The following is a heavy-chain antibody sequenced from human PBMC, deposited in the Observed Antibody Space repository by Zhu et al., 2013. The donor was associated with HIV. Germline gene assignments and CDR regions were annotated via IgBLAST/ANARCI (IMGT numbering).Heavy chain of an antibody. J-gene: IGHJ6*03. V-gene: IGHV1-18*01. Sequence: QVQLVQSGAEVKKPGASVKVSCKASGYTFNTHGINWVRQAPGQGLEWMGWISAYNGNTNYAQKLQGRVTMITDTSTSTAYMELRSLRSDDTALYYCARGPVEPAATAIYYYMDVWGTGTAGHRLL. CDR1: GYTFNTHG. CDR3: ARGPVEPAATAIYYYMDV. CDR2: ISAYNGNT. D-gene: IGHD2-2*01.